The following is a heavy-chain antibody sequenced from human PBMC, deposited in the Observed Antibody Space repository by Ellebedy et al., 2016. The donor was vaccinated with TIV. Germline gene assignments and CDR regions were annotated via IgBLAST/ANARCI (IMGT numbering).Heavy chain of an antibody. Sequence: AASVKVSCKASGYTFTSYGISWVRQAPGQGLEWMGWISAYNGNTNYAQKLQGRVTMTTDTSTRTAYMELRSLRSEDTDVYYCAREGGAYYFDYWGQGTLVTVSS. D-gene: IGHD1-26*01. J-gene: IGHJ4*02. CDR2: ISAYNGNT. V-gene: IGHV1-18*01. CDR3: AREGGAYYFDY. CDR1: GYTFTSYG.